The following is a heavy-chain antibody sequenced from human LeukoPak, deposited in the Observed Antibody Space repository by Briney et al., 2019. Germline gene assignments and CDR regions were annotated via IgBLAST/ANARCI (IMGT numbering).Heavy chain of an antibody. CDR2: ISAYNGNT. D-gene: IGHD1-1*01. V-gene: IGHV1-18*01. CDR3: ASGSGATLAFDT. Sequence: ASVKVSCKASGFSLTSYGIRWVRQAPGQGLEWMGWISAYNGNTNYAQKVQGRVTMTSDPSTTTAYLEVGSLRSDDTAVYYCASGSGATLAFDTWGQGTMVTVSS. CDR1: GFSLTSYG. J-gene: IGHJ3*02.